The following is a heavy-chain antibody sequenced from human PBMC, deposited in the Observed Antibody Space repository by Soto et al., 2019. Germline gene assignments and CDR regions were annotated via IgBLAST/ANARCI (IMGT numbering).Heavy chain of an antibody. Sequence: TGGSLRLSCAASGFTFSSYWMHWVRQAPGKGLVWVSRINSDGSSTSYADSVKGRFTISRDNAKNTLYLQMNSLRAEDTAVYYCARRRYDSSGYYYFDYWGQGTLVTVSS. J-gene: IGHJ4*02. CDR2: INSDGSST. CDR1: GFTFSSYW. D-gene: IGHD3-22*01. V-gene: IGHV3-74*01. CDR3: ARRRYDSSGYYYFDY.